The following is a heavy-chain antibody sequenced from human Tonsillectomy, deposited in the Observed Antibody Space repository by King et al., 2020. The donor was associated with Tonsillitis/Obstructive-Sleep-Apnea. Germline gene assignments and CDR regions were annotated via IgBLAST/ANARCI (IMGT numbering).Heavy chain of an antibody. J-gene: IGHJ1*01. CDR3: ARDGSSTSCYAAEYFQH. CDR2: ISSSGSTI. CDR1: GFTFSSYE. V-gene: IGHV3-48*03. Sequence: VQLVESGGGLVQPGGSLRLSCAASGFTFSSYEMNWVRQAPGKGLEWVSYISSSGSTIYYADSVKGRFTISRDNAKNSLYLQMNSLRAEDTAVYYCARDGSSTSCYAAEYFQHWGQGALVTVSS. D-gene: IGHD2-2*01.